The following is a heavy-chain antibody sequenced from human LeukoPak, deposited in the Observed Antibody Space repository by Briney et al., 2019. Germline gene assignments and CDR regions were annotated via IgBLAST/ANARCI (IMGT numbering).Heavy chain of an antibody. CDR2: IYYSGST. CDR3: ARGDYGDNFDY. V-gene: IGHV4-30-4*01. D-gene: IGHD4-17*01. CDR1: GGSISSGDYY. Sequence: SETLSLTCTVSGGSISSGDYYWSWIRQPPGMGLEWIGYIYYSGSTYYNPSLKSRVTISVDTSKNQFSLKLSSVTAADTAVYYCARGDYGDNFDYWGQGTLVTVSS. J-gene: IGHJ4*02.